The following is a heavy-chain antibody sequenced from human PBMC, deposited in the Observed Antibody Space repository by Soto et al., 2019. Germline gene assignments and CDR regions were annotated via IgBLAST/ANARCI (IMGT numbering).Heavy chain of an antibody. J-gene: IGHJ4*02. Sequence: QVQLVQSGAEVKKPGASVKVSCKASGYTFTNHGISWVRQAPGPGLACLGWISGHNGNTKYAQRLQGRVTMTTDTSTSTAYMELRSLKSDDTAVYYCARDLYPLAYYFDYWGQGTLVTVSS. CDR3: ARDLYPLAYYFDY. V-gene: IGHV1-18*01. CDR1: GYTFTNHG. CDR2: ISGHNGNT.